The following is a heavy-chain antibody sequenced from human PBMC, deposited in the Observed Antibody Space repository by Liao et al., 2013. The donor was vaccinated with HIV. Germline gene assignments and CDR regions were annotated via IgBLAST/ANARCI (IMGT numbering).Heavy chain of an antibody. CDR1: GGSFSGYY. J-gene: IGHJ3*02. D-gene: IGHD6-13*01. CDR3: ARAPERGSSWYFAFDI. CDR2: INHSGST. Sequence: QVQLQQWGAGLLKPSETLSLTCAVYGGSFSGYYWSWIRQPPGKGLEWIGEINHSGSTNYNPSLKSRVTISVDTSKNQFSLKLSSVTAADTAVYYCARAPERGSSWYFAFDIWGQGTMVTVSS. V-gene: IGHV4-34*01.